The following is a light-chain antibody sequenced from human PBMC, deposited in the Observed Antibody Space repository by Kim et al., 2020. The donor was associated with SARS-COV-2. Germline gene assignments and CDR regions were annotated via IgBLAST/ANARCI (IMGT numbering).Light chain of an antibody. V-gene: IGKV2-30*02. CDR1: QRLVQSDRSTL. CDR2: KVS. J-gene: IGKJ2*01. CDR3: MQATHWPYT. Sequence: QPAAITCRCSQRLVQSDRSTLLWWLQQRPGQSTRRIIYKVSNRDSGVPDRFSGSGSGTDFTLKISRVEAEDVGIYYCMQATHWPYTFGQGTKLEI.